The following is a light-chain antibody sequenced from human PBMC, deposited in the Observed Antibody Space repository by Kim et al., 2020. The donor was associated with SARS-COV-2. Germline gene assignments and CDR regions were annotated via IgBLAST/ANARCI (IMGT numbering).Light chain of an antibody. Sequence: AVRLTQSPSSLPASIGDRVTFTCRASQDINSALAWYQQRPGRSPTLLIYDASTLQGGVPSRFSGRGSGTDFTLTIDNVQPEDFGTYFCQQFHTYPVTFGQGTRLEIK. CDR2: DAS. CDR1: QDINSA. V-gene: IGKV1-13*02. J-gene: IGKJ5*01. CDR3: QQFHTYPVT.